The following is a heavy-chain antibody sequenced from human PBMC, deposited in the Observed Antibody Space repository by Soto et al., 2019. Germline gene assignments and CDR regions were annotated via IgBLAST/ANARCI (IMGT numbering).Heavy chain of an antibody. D-gene: IGHD5-12*01. Sequence: PSETQSLTCTVSGDSITDYPGSWIRQPPGKGLEWIGYLYSSGRINYNPSLRSRVTTSVDTSKNQFSLRLSSVTAADTAIYFCARDRLGGYGAFDIWGQGTMVTVSS. CDR1: GDSITDYP. CDR2: LYSSGRI. J-gene: IGHJ3*02. V-gene: IGHV4-59*01. CDR3: ARDRLGGYGAFDI.